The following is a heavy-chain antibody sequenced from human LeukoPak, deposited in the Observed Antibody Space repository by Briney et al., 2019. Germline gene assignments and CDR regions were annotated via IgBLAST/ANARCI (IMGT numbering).Heavy chain of an antibody. J-gene: IGHJ4*02. CDR3: ARDRFYYYDSSGYSPGFDY. Sequence: SQTLSLTCAISGDSVSSNSAAWNWIRQSPSRGLEWLGRTYYRSKWYNDYAVSVKSQITINPDTSKNQFSLQLNSVTPEDTAVYYCARDRFYYYDSSGYSPGFDYWGQGTLVTVSS. CDR1: GDSVSSNSAA. V-gene: IGHV6-1*01. D-gene: IGHD3-22*01. CDR2: TYYRSKWYN.